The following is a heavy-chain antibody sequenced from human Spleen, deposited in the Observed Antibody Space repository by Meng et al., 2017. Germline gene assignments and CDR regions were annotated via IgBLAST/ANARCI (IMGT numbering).Heavy chain of an antibody. J-gene: IGHJ4*02. CDR1: GFTFSSYS. D-gene: IGHD1-26*01. CDR2: ISSGSGSI. CDR3: ARERWELRQWYY. Sequence: GESLKISCAASGFTFSSYSMNWVRQAPGKGLEWVSFISSGSGSIFYADPVKGRFTISRDNAKNSLYLQMDSLRAEDTAIYYCARERWELRQWYYWGLGTLVTVSS. V-gene: IGHV3-21*01.